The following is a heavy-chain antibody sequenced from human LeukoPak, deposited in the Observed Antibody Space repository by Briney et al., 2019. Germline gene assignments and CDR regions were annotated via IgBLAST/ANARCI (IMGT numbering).Heavy chain of an antibody. J-gene: IGHJ4*02. CDR3: ARPSNEGQWLVGQGVDY. D-gene: IGHD6-19*01. CDR1: GFPFSSYD. Sequence: GGSLRLTCAASGFPFSSYDMNWVRQAPGKGLEWVSYISSSGDTIFYADSVKGRFTISRDNAKNSLYLQMNSLRAEDTAVYYCARPSNEGQWLVGQGVDYWGQGTLVTVSS. CDR2: ISSSGDTI. V-gene: IGHV3-48*03.